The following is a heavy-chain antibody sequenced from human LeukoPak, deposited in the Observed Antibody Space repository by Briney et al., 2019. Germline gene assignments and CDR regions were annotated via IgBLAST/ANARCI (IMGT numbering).Heavy chain of an antibody. CDR1: GFTFSSYS. V-gene: IGHV3-21*04. CDR2: ISGGGDYI. CDR3: ARDGRNYADAFDI. Sequence: PGGSLRLSCAASGFTFSSYSMNWVRQAPGKGLQWVSSISGGGDYIYYADSVKGRFTISRDNAKNSLYLEMSSLRAEDTAVYYCARDGRNYADAFDIWGQGTMVTVSS. D-gene: IGHD4-11*01. J-gene: IGHJ3*02.